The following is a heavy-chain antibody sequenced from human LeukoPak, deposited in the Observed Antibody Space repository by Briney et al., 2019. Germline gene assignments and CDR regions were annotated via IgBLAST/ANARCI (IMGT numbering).Heavy chain of an antibody. CDR3: ARVVSDCGGARCYKGYLDY. Sequence: SETLSLTCTVSGGSISSYCWSWIRQPPGKGLEWIGYIYYSGSTNYNPSLKSRVTISVDTSKNQFSLRLTSVTAADTAVYYCARVVSDCGGARCYKGYLDYWGQGTLVTVSS. CDR1: GGSISSYC. J-gene: IGHJ4*02. V-gene: IGHV4-59*01. D-gene: IGHD2-2*02. CDR2: IYYSGST.